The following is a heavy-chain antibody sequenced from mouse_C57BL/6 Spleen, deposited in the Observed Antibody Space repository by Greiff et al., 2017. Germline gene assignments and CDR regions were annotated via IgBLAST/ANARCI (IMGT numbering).Heavy chain of an antibody. V-gene: IGHV1-74*01. J-gene: IGHJ4*01. CDR1: GYTFTSYW. CDR2: IHPSDSDT. CDR3: ATERIYYGNYRAMDY. D-gene: IGHD2-1*01. Sequence: QVQLQQPGAELVKPGASVKVSCKASGYTFTSYWMHWVKPRPGQGLEWIGRIHPSDSDTNYNQKFKGKATLTVDKSSSTAYMQLSSLTSEDSAVYYCATERIYYGNYRAMDYWGQGTSVTVS.